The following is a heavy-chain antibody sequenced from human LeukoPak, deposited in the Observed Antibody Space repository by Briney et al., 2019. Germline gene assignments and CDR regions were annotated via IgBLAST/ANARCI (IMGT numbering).Heavy chain of an antibody. V-gene: IGHV3-21*01. Sequence: GGSLRLSCAASGFTFRSYSMNWVRQAPGKRLEWLSPITSSGSHMYYADSVKGRFTISRDNAKSSLYLQMNSLSAEDTAVYYCASLMTTVTIPDYWGQGTLVTVSS. D-gene: IGHD4-17*01. CDR1: GFTFRSYS. CDR3: ASLMTTVTIPDY. J-gene: IGHJ4*02. CDR2: ITSSGSHM.